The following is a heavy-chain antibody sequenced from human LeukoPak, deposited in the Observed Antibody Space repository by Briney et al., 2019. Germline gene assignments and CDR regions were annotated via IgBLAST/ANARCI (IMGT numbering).Heavy chain of an antibody. J-gene: IGHJ5*02. CDR1: GYTFSTYG. V-gene: IGHV1-18*01. CDR3: ARNAGSYFEFAP. CDR2: ISGNSGKT. D-gene: IGHD1-26*01. Sequence: ASVKVSCKTSGYTFSTYGLSWVRQAPGQGLEWLGWISGNSGKTHYAQKFQDRVTLTTDTSSTTAFMELRSLRSDDTAMYYCARNAGSYFEFAPWGQGTLVTVSS.